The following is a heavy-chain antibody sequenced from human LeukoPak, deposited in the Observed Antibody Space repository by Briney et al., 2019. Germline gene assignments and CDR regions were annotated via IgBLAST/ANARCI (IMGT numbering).Heavy chain of an antibody. Sequence: GGSLRLSCAASGFTFSSYGMHWVRQAPGKGLEWVAVIWYDGSNKYYAGSVKGRFTISRDNSKNTLYLQMNSLRAEDTAVYYCAREVAVAGRTGYFDLWGRGTLVTVSS. CDR2: IWYDGSNK. D-gene: IGHD6-19*01. V-gene: IGHV3-33*01. CDR3: AREVAVAGRTGYFDL. CDR1: GFTFSSYG. J-gene: IGHJ2*01.